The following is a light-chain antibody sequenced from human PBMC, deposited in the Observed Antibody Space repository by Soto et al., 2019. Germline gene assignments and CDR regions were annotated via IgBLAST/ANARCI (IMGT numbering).Light chain of an antibody. CDR2: GDI. V-gene: IGLV1-51*01. CDR3: GSWDSSLTDNV. J-gene: IGLJ1*01. Sequence: QSVLTQPPSVSAAPGQKVTISCSGTTSNVANNFVSWYQQFPGKAPKLLIYGDIRRPSGIPDRFSASKSGTSATLGITGLQTGDEADYYCGSWDSSLTDNVFGTGTKVTVL. CDR1: TSNVANNF.